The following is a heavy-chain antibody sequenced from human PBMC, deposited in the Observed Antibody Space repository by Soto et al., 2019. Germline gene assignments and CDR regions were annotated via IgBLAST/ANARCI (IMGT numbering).Heavy chain of an antibody. J-gene: IGHJ5*02. D-gene: IGHD3-3*01. CDR1: GGTFSSYA. V-gene: IGHV1-69*13. Sequence: SVKVSCKASGGTFSSYAISWVRQAPGQGLEWMGGIIPIFGTANYAQKFQGRVTITADESTSTAYMELSSLRSEDTAVYYCAVRLTFWSGRYNWFDPWGQGALVTVSS. CDR3: AVRLTFWSGRYNWFDP. CDR2: IIPIFGTA.